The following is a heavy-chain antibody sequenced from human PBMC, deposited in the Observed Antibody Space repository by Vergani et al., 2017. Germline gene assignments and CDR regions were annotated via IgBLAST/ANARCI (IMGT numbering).Heavy chain of an antibody. CDR2: ISYDGSNK. J-gene: IGHJ6*04. CDR1: GFTFSSYA. D-gene: IGHD6-13*01. Sequence: VQLVESGGGVVQPGRSLRLSCAASGFTFSSYAMHWVRQAPGKGLEWVAVISYDGSNKYYADSVKGRFTISRDNSKNTLYLQMNSLRAEDTAVYYCARVYPEYSSWGAQDVWGKGTTVTVSS. CDR3: ARVYPEYSSWGAQDV. V-gene: IGHV3-30*04.